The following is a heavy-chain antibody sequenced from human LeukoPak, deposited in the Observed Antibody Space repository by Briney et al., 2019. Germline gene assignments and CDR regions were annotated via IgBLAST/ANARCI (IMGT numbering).Heavy chain of an antibody. V-gene: IGHV3-30*02. CDR3: ARDAGSGWSPEDY. D-gene: IGHD6-19*01. CDR2: IRYDGSNK. Sequence: PGGSLRLSCAASGFTFSSYGMHWVRQAPGKGLEWVAFIRYDGSNKYYADSVKGRFTISRDNSKNTLYLQMNSLRAEDTAVYYCARDAGSGWSPEDYWGQGTLVTVSS. CDR1: GFTFSSYG. J-gene: IGHJ4*02.